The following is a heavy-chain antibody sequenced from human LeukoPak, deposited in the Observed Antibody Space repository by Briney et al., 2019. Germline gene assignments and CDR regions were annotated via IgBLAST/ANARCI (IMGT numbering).Heavy chain of an antibody. V-gene: IGHV4-59*01. Sequence: PSETLSLTCTVSGDSISSYHWSWIRQPPGKGLEWIGYISYSGSTNYHPSLKSRVTISVDTSKNPFSLKLSSVTAADTAVYYCARVGRGDHTWGSYYFDHWGQGTLVTVSS. CDR3: ARVGRGDHTWGSYYFDH. D-gene: IGHD3-16*01. J-gene: IGHJ4*02. CDR1: GDSISSYH. CDR2: ISYSGST.